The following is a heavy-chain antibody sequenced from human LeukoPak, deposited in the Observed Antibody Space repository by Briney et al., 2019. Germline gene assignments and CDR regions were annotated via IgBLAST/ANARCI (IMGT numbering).Heavy chain of an antibody. J-gene: IGHJ6*03. V-gene: IGHV3-48*04. CDR1: GFTFSSYS. Sequence: GGSLRLSCAASGFTFSSYSMNWVRQAPGKGLEWVSYISSSGSTIYYADSVKGRFTISRDNAKNSLYLQMNSLRAEDTAVYYCARSGYAYYYYMDVWGKGTTVTVSS. CDR3: ARSGYAYYYYMDV. D-gene: IGHD1-1*01. CDR2: ISSSGSTI.